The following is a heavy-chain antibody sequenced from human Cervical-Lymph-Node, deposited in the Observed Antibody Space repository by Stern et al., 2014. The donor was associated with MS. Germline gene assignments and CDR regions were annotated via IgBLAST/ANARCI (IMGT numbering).Heavy chain of an antibody. CDR1: GFIFNSYV. CDR3: ARDEGGSSSWWGDYYYHMDV. CDR2: ISHDGSNK. J-gene: IGHJ6*02. Sequence: VQLEESGGGVVQPGRSLTVSCAASGFIFNSYVMHWVRQAPGRGLEWVAVISHDGSNKYYADSVKGRLTISRENYKNMLYLQMNSLRAEDTAVYYCARDEGGSSSWWGDYYYHMDVWGQGTTVTVSS. D-gene: IGHD2-2*01. V-gene: IGHV3-30*04.